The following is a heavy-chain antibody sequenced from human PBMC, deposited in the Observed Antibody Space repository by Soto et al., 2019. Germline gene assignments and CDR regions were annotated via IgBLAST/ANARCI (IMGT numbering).Heavy chain of an antibody. D-gene: IGHD2-15*01. V-gene: IGHV1-46*01. J-gene: IGHJ5*02. CDR3: ARRTCSGGSCYTNWFDP. CDR1: GYTFTIYY. Sequence: QVLLVQSGAEVKKPGASVKVSCKASGYTFTIYYIHWVRQAPGQGLEWMGIINPSGGSTSYAQKFHDRVTMTRDTSTSTVYMELSSLRSEDTAVYYCARRTCSGGSCYTNWFDPWGQGTLVTVSS. CDR2: INPSGGST.